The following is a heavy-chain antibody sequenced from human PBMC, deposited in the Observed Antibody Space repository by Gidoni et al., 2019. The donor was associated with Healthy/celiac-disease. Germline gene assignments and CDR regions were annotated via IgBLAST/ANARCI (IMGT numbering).Heavy chain of an antibody. J-gene: IGHJ5*02. D-gene: IGHD6-19*01. CDR3: ARGPMAVDGRTPKNWFDP. CDR1: GYTFTGYN. V-gene: IGHV1-2*02. Sequence: QVQLVQSGAEVKKPGASVKVSCKASGYTFTGYNMPWLRQAPGQGLEWMGWINPNSGGTNYAQKFQGRVTMTRDTSISTAYMELSRLRSDDTAVYYCARGPMAVDGRTPKNWFDPWGQGTLVTVSS. CDR2: INPNSGGT.